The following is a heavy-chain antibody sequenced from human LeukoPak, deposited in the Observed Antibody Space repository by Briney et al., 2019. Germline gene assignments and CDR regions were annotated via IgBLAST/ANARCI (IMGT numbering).Heavy chain of an antibody. D-gene: IGHD3-9*01. CDR1: GFTFSSYA. V-gene: IGHV3-23*01. Sequence: GASLRLSCAASGFTFSSYAMSWVRQAPGKGREWVSAISGSGGSTYYADSVKGRFTISRDNSKNTLYLQMNSLRAEDTAVYYCAKERENYDILTGYLGWGQGTLVTVSS. J-gene: IGHJ4*02. CDR2: ISGSGGST. CDR3: AKERENYDILTGYLG.